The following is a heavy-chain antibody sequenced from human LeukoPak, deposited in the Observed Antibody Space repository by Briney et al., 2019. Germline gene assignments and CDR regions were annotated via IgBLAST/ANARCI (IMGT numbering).Heavy chain of an antibody. Sequence: SETLSLTCSVSGGSLSPYYWSCLRQPPGGGLEWLGEINQSGSTNYNPSLKSRVTISVEKFKNQFSLEVTSVTAADTAIYYCATFGSLFYESHGYPDFDHWGQGTLVTVSS. V-gene: IGHV4-34*01. CDR3: ATFGSLFYESHGYPDFDH. J-gene: IGHJ4*02. CDR2: INQSGST. CDR1: GGSLSPYY. D-gene: IGHD3-22*01.